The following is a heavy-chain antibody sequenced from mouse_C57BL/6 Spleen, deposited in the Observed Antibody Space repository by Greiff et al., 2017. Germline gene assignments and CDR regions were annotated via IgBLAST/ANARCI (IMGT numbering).Heavy chain of an antibody. CDR3: AREPFRDAMDY. CDR2: ISDGGSYT. V-gene: IGHV5-4*01. D-gene: IGHD3-3*01. J-gene: IGHJ4*01. CDR1: GFTFSSYA. Sequence: EVQGVESGGGLVKPGGSLKLSCAASGFTFSSYAMSWVRQTPEKRLEWVATISDGGSYTYYPDNVKGRFTISRDNAKNNLYLQMSHLKSEDTAMYYCAREPFRDAMDYWGQGTSVTVSS.